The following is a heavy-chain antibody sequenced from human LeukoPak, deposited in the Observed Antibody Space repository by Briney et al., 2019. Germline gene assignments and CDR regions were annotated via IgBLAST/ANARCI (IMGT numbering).Heavy chain of an antibody. CDR1: GFTFSTYS. V-gene: IGHV3-48*01. CDR2: ISRSSSPI. D-gene: IGHD1-26*01. Sequence: GGSLRLSCAASGFTFSTYSMNWVRQAPGKGLEWISYISRSSSPIYYADSVKGRFTISRDNSKNTLYLQMDSLRAEDTAVYYCASRGSGSYYGSNYFDYWGQGTLVTVSS. CDR3: ASRGSGSYYGSNYFDY. J-gene: IGHJ4*02.